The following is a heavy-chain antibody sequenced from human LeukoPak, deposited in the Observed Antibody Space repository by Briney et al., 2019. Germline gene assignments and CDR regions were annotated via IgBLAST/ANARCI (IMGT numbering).Heavy chain of an antibody. Sequence: KPSETLSLTCTVSGGSISSGGYYWSWIRQPPGKGLEWIGETNHSGSTNYNPSLKSRVTISVDTSKNQFSLKLSSVTAADTAVYYCARGPSIRRGSDYWGQGTLVTVSS. J-gene: IGHJ4*02. CDR1: GGSISSGGYY. CDR3: ARGPSIRRGSDY. CDR2: TNHSGST. D-gene: IGHD6-6*01. V-gene: IGHV4-39*07.